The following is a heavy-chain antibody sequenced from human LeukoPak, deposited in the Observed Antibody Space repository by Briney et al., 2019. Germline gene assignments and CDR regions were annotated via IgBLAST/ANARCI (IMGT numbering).Heavy chain of an antibody. V-gene: IGHV3-23*01. Sequence: ETLSLTCTVSGGSISSYYWSWVRQAPGKGLEWVSAISGSGGSTYYADSVKGRFTISRDNSKNTLYLQMNSLRAEDTAVYYCANEKLSSDYWGQGTLVTVSS. D-gene: IGHD4-23*01. CDR3: ANEKLSSDY. CDR2: ISGSGGST. CDR1: GGSISSYY. J-gene: IGHJ4*02.